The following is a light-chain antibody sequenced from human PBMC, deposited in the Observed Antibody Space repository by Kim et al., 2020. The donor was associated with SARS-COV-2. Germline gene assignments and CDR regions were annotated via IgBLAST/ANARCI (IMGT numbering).Light chain of an antibody. J-gene: IGLJ1*01. Sequence: GQSITISCTGTRLDVGGYNYVPWYQQHPGKAPKLMIYDVHNRPTGVSDRFSGSKSGNTASLTISGLQAEDEADYYCSSWASTTSYVFGTGTKVTVL. CDR2: DVH. V-gene: IGLV2-14*03. CDR1: RLDVGGYNY. CDR3: SSWASTTSYV.